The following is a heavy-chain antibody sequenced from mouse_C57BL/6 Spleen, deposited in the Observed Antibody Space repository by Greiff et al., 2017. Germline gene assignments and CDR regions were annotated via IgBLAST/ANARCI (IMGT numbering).Heavy chain of an antibody. CDR1: GYTFTSYG. D-gene: IGHD1-1*01. J-gene: IGHJ4*01. Sequence: QVQLQQSGAELARPGASVKLSCKASGYTFTSYGISWVKQRTGQGLEWIGEIYPRSGNTYYNEKFKGKSTLTSDKSSSTAYMELRSLTSEDSAVYFGGRGSSYYAKDYWGQGTSVTVSS. CDR3: GRGSSYYAKDY. V-gene: IGHV1-81*01. CDR2: IYPRSGNT.